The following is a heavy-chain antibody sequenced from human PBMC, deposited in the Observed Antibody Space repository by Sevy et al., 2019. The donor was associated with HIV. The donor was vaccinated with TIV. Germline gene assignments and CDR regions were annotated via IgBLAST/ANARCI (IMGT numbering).Heavy chain of an antibody. Sequence: ASVKVSCKASGFTFTSSAVQWVRQARGQRLEWIGWIVVGSGNTNYAQKFQERVTITRDMSTSTAYMELSSLRSEDTAVYYCAAVPLGDYGYYYYGMDVWGQGTTVTVSS. D-gene: IGHD4-17*01. V-gene: IGHV1-58*01. J-gene: IGHJ6*02. CDR1: GFTFTSSA. CDR2: IVVGSGNT. CDR3: AAVPLGDYGYYYYGMDV.